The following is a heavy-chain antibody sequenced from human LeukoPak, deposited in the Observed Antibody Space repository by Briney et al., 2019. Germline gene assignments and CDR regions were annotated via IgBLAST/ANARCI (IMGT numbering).Heavy chain of an antibody. CDR3: ARTTTSLRGAFDI. V-gene: IGHV3-33*01. D-gene: IGHD1-1*01. CDR1: GFTFSSYG. CDR2: IWYDGSNK. Sequence: GGSLRLSCAASGFTFSSYGMYWVRQAPGKGLEWVAVIWYDGSNKYYADSVKGRFTISRDNSKNTLYLQMNSLRAEDTAVYYCARTTTSLRGAFDIWGQGTMVTVSS. J-gene: IGHJ3*02.